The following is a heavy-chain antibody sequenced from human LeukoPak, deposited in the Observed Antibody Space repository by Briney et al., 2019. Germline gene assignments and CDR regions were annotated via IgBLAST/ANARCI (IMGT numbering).Heavy chain of an antibody. CDR3: VRVDCSAASCSMSLFEN. V-gene: IGHV1-46*01. CDR1: GYTLTELS. CDR2: INPGGGST. D-gene: IGHD2-15*01. J-gene: IGHJ4*02. Sequence: VASVKVSCKVSGYTLTELSMHWVRQAPGQGLEWMGIINPGGGSTSYAQKFQGRVTMTRDTSTNTVYMELSSLRSEDTAVYYCVRVDCSAASCSMSLFENWGQGTLVTVSS.